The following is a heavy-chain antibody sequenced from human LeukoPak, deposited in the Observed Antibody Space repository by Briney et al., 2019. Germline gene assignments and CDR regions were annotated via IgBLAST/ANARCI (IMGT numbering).Heavy chain of an antibody. D-gene: IGHD3-10*01. CDR1: GFTVSSDY. V-gene: IGHV3-53*01. Sequence: PGGSLRLSCAASGFTVSSDYMSWVRQAPGKGLEWVSVIYSGGSTYYADSVKGRFTISRDNSKNTLYLQMNSLRAEDTAVYYCARERDYYGSGSYYAYYFDYWGQGTLVTVSS. J-gene: IGHJ4*02. CDR3: ARERDYYGSGSYYAYYFDY. CDR2: IYSGGST.